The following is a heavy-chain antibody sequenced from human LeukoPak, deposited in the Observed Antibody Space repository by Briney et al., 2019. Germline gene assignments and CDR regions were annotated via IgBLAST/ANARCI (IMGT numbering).Heavy chain of an antibody. D-gene: IGHD6-13*01. CDR1: RYRFSNYW. J-gene: IGHJ5*02. V-gene: IGHV5-51*01. CDR3: ARHVLPGIADNWFDP. CDR2: IYPGDSDT. Sequence: GESLKISCKGSRYRFSNYWIGWVRQMPGKGLEWMGIIYPGDSDTRYSPSFQGQVTISADKSISTAYLQWSSLKASDTAMYYCARHVLPGIADNWFDPWGQGTLVTVSS.